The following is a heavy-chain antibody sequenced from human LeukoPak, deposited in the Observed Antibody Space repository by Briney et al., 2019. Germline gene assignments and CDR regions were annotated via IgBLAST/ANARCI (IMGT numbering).Heavy chain of an antibody. J-gene: IGHJ6*02. CDR1: GFTFSTYA. CDR2: IYPSGSDT. D-gene: IGHD6-6*01. V-gene: IGHV3-23*01. Sequence: GGPLRLSCAASGFTFSTYAMTWVRQAPGKGLDWVSTIYPSGSDTYYADSVMGRFTISRDNSKNTLYLQMNGLRAEDTAVYYCAKGSSSSNYYYGMDVWGQGTTVTVSS. CDR3: AKGSSSSNYYYGMDV.